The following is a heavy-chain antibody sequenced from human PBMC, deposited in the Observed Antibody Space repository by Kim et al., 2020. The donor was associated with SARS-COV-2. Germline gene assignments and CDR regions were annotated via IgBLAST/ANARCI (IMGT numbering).Heavy chain of an antibody. Sequence: SETLSLTCAVYGGSFSGYYWSWIRQPPGKGLEWIGEINHSGSTNYNPSLKSRVTISVDTSKNQFSLKLSSVTAADTAVYYCARGGGYCSSTSCRPGRYY. CDR1: GGSFSGYY. D-gene: IGHD2-2*01. CDR3: ARGGGYCSSTSCRPGRYY. V-gene: IGHV4-34*01. CDR2: INHSGST. J-gene: IGHJ6*01.